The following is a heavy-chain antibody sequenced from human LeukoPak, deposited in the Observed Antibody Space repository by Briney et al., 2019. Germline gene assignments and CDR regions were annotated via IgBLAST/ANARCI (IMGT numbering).Heavy chain of an antibody. CDR2: GFYSGVT. D-gene: IGHD2-21*01. V-gene: IGHV4-59*13. J-gene: IGHJ4*02. Sequence: SETLSLTCSVSGAAITSAYWSWIRQSPGKGLEWVGYGFYSGVTNYSPSLKSRVTIAVDTSKNHCSLEVTSVTAADTAVYYCARDAAHSAGVYDYWGRGILVTVSS. CDR3: ARDAAHSAGVYDY. CDR1: GAAITSAY.